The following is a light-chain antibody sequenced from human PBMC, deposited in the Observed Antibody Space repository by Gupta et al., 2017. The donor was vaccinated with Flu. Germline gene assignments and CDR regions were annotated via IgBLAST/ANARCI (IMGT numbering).Light chain of an antibody. CDR1: QFINNF. CDR2: KAS. J-gene: IGKJ1*01. CDR3: QQYSSYSPT. Sequence: DIQMTQSPSNLSASVGDRVTITCRASQFINNFLDWYQQKPGKAPKVLIYKASNLASGVPSRFSGSGSGTEFTLTISSLKLDDFGSYYCQQYSSYSPTFGQGTKVEIK. V-gene: IGKV1-5*03.